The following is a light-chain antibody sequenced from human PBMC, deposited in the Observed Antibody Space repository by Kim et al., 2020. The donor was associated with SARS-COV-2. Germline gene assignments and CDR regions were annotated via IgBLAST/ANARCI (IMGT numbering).Light chain of an antibody. J-gene: IGKJ1*01. Sequence: SASVGDRVTITCRASQSIDIYLSWYQQKPGKAPNLLIYAASNLQSGVPSRFSGSGSGTDFTLTISSLQPEDFASYYCQQSYTIPTFGQGTKVDIK. CDR2: AAS. V-gene: IGKV1-39*01. CDR1: QSIDIY. CDR3: QQSYTIPT.